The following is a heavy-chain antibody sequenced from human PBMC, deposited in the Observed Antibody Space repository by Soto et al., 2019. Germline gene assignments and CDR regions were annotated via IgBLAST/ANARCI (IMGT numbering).Heavy chain of an antibody. CDR3: ASTPIVATIRGYYFYMDV. J-gene: IGHJ6*03. V-gene: IGHV3-21*01. CDR1: GFTFSSYS. Sequence: GGSLRLSCAASGFTFSSYSMNWVRQAPGKGLEWVSSISSGSSYIYYADSVKGRFTISRDNAKNSLDLQMNSLRAEDTGVYYCASTPIVATIRGYYFYMDVWGKGTTVTVSS. CDR2: ISSGSSYI. D-gene: IGHD5-12*01.